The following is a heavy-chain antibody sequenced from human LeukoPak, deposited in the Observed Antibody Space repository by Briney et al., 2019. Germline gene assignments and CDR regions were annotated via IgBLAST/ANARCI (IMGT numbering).Heavy chain of an antibody. J-gene: IGHJ1*01. Sequence: ASVKVSCKASGFTFTDYYIHWVRQAPGQGLEWMAWINPNSGGTDYAQKFQGRVTMTRDTSISTAYMELSRLKSDDTAVYYCARVENSSTNWSFHHWGQGTLVTVSS. CDR3: ARVENSSTNWSFHH. V-gene: IGHV1-2*02. CDR2: INPNSGGT. CDR1: GFTFTDYY. D-gene: IGHD7-27*01.